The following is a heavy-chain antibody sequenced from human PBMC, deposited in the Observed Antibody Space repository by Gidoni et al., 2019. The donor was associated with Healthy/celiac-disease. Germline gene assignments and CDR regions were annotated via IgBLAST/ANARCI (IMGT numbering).Heavy chain of an antibody. CDR3: ARVTGYSSIHDPDAFDI. J-gene: IGHJ3*02. V-gene: IGHV4-61*02. CDR2: IYTSGST. Sequence: QVQLQESGPGLVKPSQTLSLTCPVSGGSISSGSYYWSWIRQPAGKGLEWIGRIYTSGSTNYNPSLKSRVTISVDTSKNQFSLKLSSVTAADTAVYYCARVTGYSSIHDPDAFDIWGQGTMVTVSS. CDR1: GGSISSGSYY. D-gene: IGHD6-13*01.